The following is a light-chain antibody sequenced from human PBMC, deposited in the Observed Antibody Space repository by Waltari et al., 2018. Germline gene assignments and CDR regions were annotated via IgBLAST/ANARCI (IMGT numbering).Light chain of an antibody. CDR3: CSFTDTSIWV. V-gene: IGLV2-23*02. CDR2: EFT. J-gene: IGLJ3*02. Sequence: QSALTQPASVSGSPGQSITIPCTGSNSDIGKYALVSWYQQHPGKAPKLLIYEFTQRPSGVSNHFSGSKSGNTASLTISGLQPEDEANYYCCSFTDTSIWVFGGGTKLTVL. CDR1: NSDIGKYAL.